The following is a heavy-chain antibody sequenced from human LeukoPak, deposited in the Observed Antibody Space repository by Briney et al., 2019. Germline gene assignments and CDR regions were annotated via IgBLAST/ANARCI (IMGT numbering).Heavy chain of an antibody. Sequence: PGGCLRLSCTASGFTVKSNYMSWVRQAPGKGLEWDSTISGSGDTTYYADSVRGRFTVSRDYSKNTLYLQMNSLRAENTAVYYCARTPQKYCSSTTCYPDYWGQGTLVTVSS. CDR3: ARTPQKYCSSTTCYPDY. V-gene: IGHV3-23*01. CDR2: ISGSGDTT. CDR1: GFTVKSNY. D-gene: IGHD2-2*01. J-gene: IGHJ4*02.